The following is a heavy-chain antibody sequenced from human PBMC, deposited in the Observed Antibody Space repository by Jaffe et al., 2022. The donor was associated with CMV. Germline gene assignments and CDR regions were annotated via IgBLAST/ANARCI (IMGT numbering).Heavy chain of an antibody. CDR2: IWYDGSNK. D-gene: IGHD5-18*01. CDR3: ARERVDSGDYYYGMDV. V-gene: IGHV3-33*01. CDR1: GFTFSSYG. Sequence: QVQLVESGGGVVQPGRSLRLSCAASGFTFSSYGMHWVRQAPGKGLEWVAVIWYDGSNKYYADSVKGRFTISRDNSKNTLYLQMNSLRAEDTAVYYCARERVDSGDYYYGMDVWGQGTTVTVSS. J-gene: IGHJ6*02.